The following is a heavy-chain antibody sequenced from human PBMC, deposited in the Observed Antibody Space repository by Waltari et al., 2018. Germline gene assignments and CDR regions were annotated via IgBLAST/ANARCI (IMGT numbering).Heavy chain of an antibody. CDR2: IYNTWNN. CDR1: GGSVSSGGYS. Sequence: QVHLQESGPGLVNPSQTLSLTCTVSGGSVSSGGYSWSWFRQRPGEALEWIGHIYNTWNNDYNPSLRSRVDISLDTSKNQFSLKLSSVTAADTAVYYCAREAEGSYDFWSGYYVGYYYYYGMDVWGQGTTVTVSS. D-gene: IGHD3-3*01. CDR3: AREAEGSYDFWSGYYVGYYYYYGMDV. J-gene: IGHJ6*02. V-gene: IGHV4-31*03.